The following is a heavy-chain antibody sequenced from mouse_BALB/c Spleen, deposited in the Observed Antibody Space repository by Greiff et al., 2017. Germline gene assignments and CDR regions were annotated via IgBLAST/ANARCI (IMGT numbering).Heavy chain of an antibody. CDR1: GFTFSSFG. J-gene: IGHJ2*01. Sequence: DVMLVESGGGLVQPGGSRKLSCAASGFTFSSFGMHWVRQAPEKGLEWVAYISSGSSTIYYADTVKGRFTISRDNPKNTLFLQMTSLRSEDTAMYYCARRDYGSSSLDYWGQGTTLTVSS. D-gene: IGHD1-1*01. CDR2: ISSGSSTI. CDR3: ARRDYGSSSLDY. V-gene: IGHV5-17*02.